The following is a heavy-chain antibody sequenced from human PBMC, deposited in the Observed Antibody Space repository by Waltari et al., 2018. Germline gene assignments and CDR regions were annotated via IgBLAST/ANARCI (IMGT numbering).Heavy chain of an antibody. CDR1: GFTFRSYS. Sequence: VQLVESGGGLVKPGGSLRLSCAASGFTFRSYSMNWVRQAPGKGFEWMGWMNPNRGNTGYAQKFQGRVTITRNTSISTAYMELSSLRSEDTAVYYCALAARGAFDIWGQGTMVTVSS. CDR2: MNPNRGNT. D-gene: IGHD2-15*01. CDR3: ALAARGAFDI. J-gene: IGHJ3*02. V-gene: IGHV1-8*03.